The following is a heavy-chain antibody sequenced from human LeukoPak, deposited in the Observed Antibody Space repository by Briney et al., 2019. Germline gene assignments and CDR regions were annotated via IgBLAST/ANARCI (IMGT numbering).Heavy chain of an antibody. CDR2: ISGSSSFI. J-gene: IGHJ4*02. D-gene: IGHD5-24*01. Sequence: PGGSLRLSCAASGFTFSTYSMNWVRQAPGKGLEWVSYISGSSSFIYYADSVKGRFTISRDNAKNSLFLQMNSLRADDTAVYYCARVGGGYNYKSAPFDYWGQGTLVTVSS. V-gene: IGHV3-21*01. CDR3: ARVGGGYNYKSAPFDY. CDR1: GFTFSTYS.